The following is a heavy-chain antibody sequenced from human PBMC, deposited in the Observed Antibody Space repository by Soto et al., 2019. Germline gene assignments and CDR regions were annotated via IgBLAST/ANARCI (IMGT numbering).Heavy chain of an antibody. Sequence: EVLLLESGGGLVQPGGSLRLSCAASGFSFSSYAMSWLRQAPGKGLEWVSTISGSDGKTFYADSVKGRFSISRDTSDNMLYLHMNSLREDDTAVYYCARWSYLDYWGQGARVTVSS. J-gene: IGHJ4*02. CDR3: ARWSYLDY. V-gene: IGHV3-23*01. D-gene: IGHD2-15*01. CDR1: GFSFSSYA. CDR2: ISGSDGKT.